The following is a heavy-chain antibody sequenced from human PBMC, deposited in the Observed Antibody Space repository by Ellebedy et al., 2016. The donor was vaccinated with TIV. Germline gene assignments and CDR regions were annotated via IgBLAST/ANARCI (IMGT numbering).Heavy chain of an antibody. CDR2: IYYRGNT. CDR3: ARRGSVAGNPIFDY. D-gene: IGHD6-19*01. V-gene: IGHV4-39*01. CDR1: GGSISTTGHY. Sequence: GSLRLXCTVSGGSISTTGHYWGWIRQPPGKGLEWIGSIYYRGNTYHKPSLQSRVTFSVDTSKNQFSLKLTSVTAADSAVYYCARRGSVAGNPIFDYWGQGTLVTVSS. J-gene: IGHJ4*02.